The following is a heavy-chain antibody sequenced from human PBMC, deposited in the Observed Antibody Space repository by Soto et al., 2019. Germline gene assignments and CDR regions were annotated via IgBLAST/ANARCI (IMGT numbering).Heavy chain of an antibody. CDR2: IYYSGST. Sequence: PSETLYLTCTVSGGSISSGGYYWSWIRQHPGKGLEWIGYIYYSGSTYYNPSLKSRVTISVDTSKNQFSLKLSSVTAADTAVYYCANSGYDSRAFDIWGQGTMVTVSS. J-gene: IGHJ3*02. V-gene: IGHV4-31*03. D-gene: IGHD5-12*01. CDR3: ANSGYDSRAFDI. CDR1: GGSISSGGYY.